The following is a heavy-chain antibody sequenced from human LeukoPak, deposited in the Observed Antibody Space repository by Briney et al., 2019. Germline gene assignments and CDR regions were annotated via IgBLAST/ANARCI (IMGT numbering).Heavy chain of an antibody. CDR3: ARANYYYYYMDV. D-gene: IGHD2-8*01. J-gene: IGHJ6*03. V-gene: IGHV4-39*07. CDR2: IYYSGST. Sequence: LETLSLTCTVSGGSISSSSYYWGWIRQPPGKGLEWIGSIYYSGSTYYNPSLKSRVTISVDTSKNQFSLKLSSVTAADTAVYYCARANYYYYYMDVWGKGTTVTVSS. CDR1: GGSISSSSYY.